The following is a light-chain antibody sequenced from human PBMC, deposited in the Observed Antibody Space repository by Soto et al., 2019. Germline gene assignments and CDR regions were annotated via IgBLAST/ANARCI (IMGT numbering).Light chain of an antibody. CDR2: AAS. J-gene: IGKJ1*01. V-gene: IGKV1-39*01. CDR3: QQSYSTPWT. CDR1: QSISSY. Sequence: DIQMTQSPSSLSASVGDRVTITCRASQSISSYLNWYQQKLGKAPKLLIYAASSLQSGVPSRFSGSGSVTDFTLTISSLQPEDFATYYCQQSYSTPWTFGQGTKVEIK.